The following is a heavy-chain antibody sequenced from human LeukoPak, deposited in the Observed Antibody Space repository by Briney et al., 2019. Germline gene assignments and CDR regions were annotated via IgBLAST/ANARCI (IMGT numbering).Heavy chain of an antibody. CDR3: AKDRIRGSSSSWGGGFDY. Sequence: GGSLRLSCAASAFTFSNFGIHWVRQAPGKGLEWVALIWYDGSKKYYADSVEGRFTISRDNSKNTLYHQMHSLRAEDTAVYYCAKDRIRGSSSSWGGGFDYWGQGALVTVSS. V-gene: IGHV3-33*06. J-gene: IGHJ4*02. CDR2: IWYDGSKK. CDR1: AFTFSNFG. D-gene: IGHD6-6*01.